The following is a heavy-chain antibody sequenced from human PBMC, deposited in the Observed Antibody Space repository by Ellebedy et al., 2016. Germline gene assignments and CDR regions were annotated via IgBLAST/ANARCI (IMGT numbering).Heavy chain of an antibody. CDR3: ARESGQAEYFQH. CDR1: GYTFTSYY. V-gene: IGHV1-46*01. J-gene: IGHJ1*01. CDR2: INPSGGST. D-gene: IGHD5-12*01. Sequence: ASVKVSXKASGYTFTSYYMHWVRQAPGQGLEWMGIINPSGGSTSYAQKFQGRVTMTRDTSTSTVYMELSSLRSEDTAVYYCARESGQAEYFQHWGQGTLVTVSS.